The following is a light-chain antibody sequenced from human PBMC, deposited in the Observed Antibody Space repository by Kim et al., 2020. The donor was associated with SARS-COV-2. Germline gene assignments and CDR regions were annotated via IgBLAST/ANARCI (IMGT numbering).Light chain of an antibody. CDR1: QSVSNN. V-gene: IGKV3-15*01. CDR3: QQYINWPLT. Sequence: VSPGERVTLYCRASQSVSNNLAWYQQKPGQTPRLLIYGASTGATGIPGRFSGSGSGTEFTLTISSLQLEDFAVYYCQQYINWPLTFGGGTKVDIK. J-gene: IGKJ4*01. CDR2: GAS.